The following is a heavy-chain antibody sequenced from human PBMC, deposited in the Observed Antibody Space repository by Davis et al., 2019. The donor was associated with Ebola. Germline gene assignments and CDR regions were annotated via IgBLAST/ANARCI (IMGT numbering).Heavy chain of an antibody. D-gene: IGHD5-18*01. CDR3: ARRLGVSMDTRHDY. J-gene: IGHJ4*02. V-gene: IGHV1-8*01. Sequence: ASVKVSCKASGYTFTSYDINWLRQATGQGLEWMGWMNPNSGNTGYAQKFQGRVTMTRNTSISTAYMELSSLRSEDTAVYYCARRLGVSMDTRHDYWGQGTLVTVSS. CDR2: MNPNSGNT. CDR1: GYTFTSYD.